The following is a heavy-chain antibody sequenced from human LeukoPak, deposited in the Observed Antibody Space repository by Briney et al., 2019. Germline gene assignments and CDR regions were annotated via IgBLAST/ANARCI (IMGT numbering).Heavy chain of an antibody. Sequence: PGGSLRLSCAASGFSFSAYWMSWVRQAPGKGLEWVANIKVDGTEKYCVDSVKGRFTISRDNAKNSLSLQMSGLRAEDTAVYYCARDWNGSGTAFDHWGQGTLVTVSS. V-gene: IGHV3-7*05. D-gene: IGHD1-1*01. CDR1: GFSFSAYW. CDR3: ARDWNGSGTAFDH. J-gene: IGHJ4*02. CDR2: IKVDGTEK.